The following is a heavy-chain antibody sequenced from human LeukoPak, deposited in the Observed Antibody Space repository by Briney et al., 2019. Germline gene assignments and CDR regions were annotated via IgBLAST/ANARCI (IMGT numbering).Heavy chain of an antibody. CDR2: IYTSGSA. V-gene: IGHV4-4*07. CDR3: ASSYGDYVLRD. D-gene: IGHD4-17*01. Sequence: SETLSLTCSVPGGSISSYDWSWIRQFAGKGLEWIGHIYTSGSANYKSSLKSRVTMSVDTSKNQFSLKLSSVTAADTAVYYCASSYGDYVLRDWGQGTLVTVSS. J-gene: IGHJ4*02. CDR1: GGSISSYD.